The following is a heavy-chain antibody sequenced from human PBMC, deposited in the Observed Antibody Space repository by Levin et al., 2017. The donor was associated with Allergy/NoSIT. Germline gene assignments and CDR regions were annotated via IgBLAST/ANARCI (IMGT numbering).Heavy chain of an antibody. CDR1: GFTFGDSA. D-gene: IGHD5-24*01. Sequence: GGSLRLSCAASGFTFGDSAMHWVRQAPGQGLEWVSGIGRNSDNVGYADSVKGRFTISRDNAKNSLYLHMNSLRPEDTALYYCAKDLYNSAYYLDSWGQGTLVTVSS. CDR3: AKDLYNSAYYLDS. CDR2: IGRNSDNV. V-gene: IGHV3-9*01. J-gene: IGHJ4*02.